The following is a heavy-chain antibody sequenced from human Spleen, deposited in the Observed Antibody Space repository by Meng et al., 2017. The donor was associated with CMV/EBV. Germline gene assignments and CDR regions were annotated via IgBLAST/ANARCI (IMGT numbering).Heavy chain of an antibody. CDR1: GFTLSSYW. Sequence: LRLSCAASGFTLSSYWMHWVRQGPGKGLVWVSRLDPDERSITYADSVKGRFTISRDNAKNTLYLQMNSLRAEDTALYYCARGNYQFDWGQGTLVTVSS. CDR3: ARGNYQFD. V-gene: IGHV3-74*01. D-gene: IGHD2-2*01. J-gene: IGHJ4*02. CDR2: LDPDERSI.